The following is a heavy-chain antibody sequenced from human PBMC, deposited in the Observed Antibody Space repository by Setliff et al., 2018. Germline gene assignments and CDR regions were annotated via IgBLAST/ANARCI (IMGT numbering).Heavy chain of an antibody. CDR2: IYPGDSDT. CDR1: GYSFTSYW. D-gene: IGHD6-19*01. J-gene: IGHJ6*03. V-gene: IGHV5-51*01. Sequence: RGESLKISCKGSGYSFTSYWIGWVRQMPGKGLEWMGIIYPGDSDTRYSPSFQGQVTISADKSISTAYLQWSSPKASDTAMYYCARREVEVAGTSYYYYMDVWGKGTTVTVSS. CDR3: ARREVEVAGTSYYYYMDV.